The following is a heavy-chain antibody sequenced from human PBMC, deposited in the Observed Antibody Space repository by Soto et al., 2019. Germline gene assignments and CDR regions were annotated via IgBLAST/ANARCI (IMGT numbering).Heavy chain of an antibody. Sequence: EVQLVESGGGLVQPGGSLRLSCAASGFTFSSYSMNWVRQAPGKGLEWVSYISSSSSTIYYADSVKGRFTISRDNAKNSLYLQMNSLRAEDTAVYYCAREYPSSSDYRGQGTLVTVSS. D-gene: IGHD6-13*01. CDR3: AREYPSSSDY. CDR1: GFTFSSYS. V-gene: IGHV3-48*01. CDR2: ISSSSSTI. J-gene: IGHJ4*02.